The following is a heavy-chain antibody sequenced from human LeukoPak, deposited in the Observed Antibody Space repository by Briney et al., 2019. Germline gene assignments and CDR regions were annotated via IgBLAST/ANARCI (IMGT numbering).Heavy chain of an antibody. CDR2: IYSGGIT. Sequence: TSETLSLTCTVSGGYIRSTGSFWGWIRQPPGKGLEWIGSIYSGGITYYNPSLKSRVTISEDTSKNQFSLKMTSMTAADTAIYYCWLEKVVAAYFDSWGQGTLVTVSS. D-gene: IGHD2-15*01. J-gene: IGHJ4*02. CDR1: GGYIRSTGSF. V-gene: IGHV4-39*07. CDR3: WLEKVVAAYFDS.